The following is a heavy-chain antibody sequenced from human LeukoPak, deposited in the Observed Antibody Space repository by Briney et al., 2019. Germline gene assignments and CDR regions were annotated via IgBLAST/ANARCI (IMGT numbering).Heavy chain of an antibody. J-gene: IGHJ3*02. CDR1: GFTFSDYY. V-gene: IGHV3-11*04. Sequence: GGSLRLSCAASGFTFSDYYMSWIRQAPGKGLEWVSYISSSDSTIYYADSVKGRFTISRDNAKNSLHLQMNSLRAEDTAVYYCARALSFQEAFDIWGQGTMVTVSS. CDR3: ARALSFQEAFDI. CDR2: ISSSDSTI.